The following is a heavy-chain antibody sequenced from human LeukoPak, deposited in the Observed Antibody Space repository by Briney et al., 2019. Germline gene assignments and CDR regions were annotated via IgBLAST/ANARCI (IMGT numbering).Heavy chain of an antibody. CDR2: IRYDGSNK. D-gene: IGHD5-24*01. CDR1: GFTFSNYG. J-gene: IGHJ4*02. CDR3: AKVAGRDGYNYYFDY. V-gene: IGHV3-30*02. Sequence: HPGGSLRLSCSASGFTFSNYGIHWVRQAPGKGLEWVAFIRYDGSNKYYADSVKGRFTISRDNSKNTLYLQMNSLRAEDTAVYYCAKVAGRDGYNYYFDYWGQGTLVTVSS.